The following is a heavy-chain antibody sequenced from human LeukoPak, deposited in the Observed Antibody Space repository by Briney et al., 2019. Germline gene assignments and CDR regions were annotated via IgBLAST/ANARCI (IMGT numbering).Heavy chain of an antibody. CDR1: GGSFSDNY. D-gene: IGHD3-10*01. CDR2: INQGEST. V-gene: IGHV4-34*01. Sequence: NPSETLSLTCAVYGGSFSDNYWRWLRQPPGKGLEWRRKINQGESTNYKPSLNSRVTISLDASNNEFSLNLSSVTAADTAAYYCARGYYFGSGPFDYWGQGTLVTVSS. J-gene: IGHJ4*02. CDR3: ARGYYFGSGPFDY.